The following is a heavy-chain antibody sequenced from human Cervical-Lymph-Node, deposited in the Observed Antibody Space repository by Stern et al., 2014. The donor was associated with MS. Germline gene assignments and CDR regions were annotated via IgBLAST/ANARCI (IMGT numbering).Heavy chain of an antibody. J-gene: IGHJ5*02. Sequence: QVTLKESGPALVKPTQTLTLTCTFSGFSLSTSGMCVSWIRQPPGKALEWLALIDWDDDKYYSTSLKTMLTISKDTSKTQVVLTMTNMDPVDTATYYCARMYSYCSGGSCYGWFDPWGQGTLVTVSS. V-gene: IGHV2-70*01. D-gene: IGHD2-15*01. CDR2: IDWDDDK. CDR1: GFSLSTSGMC. CDR3: ARMYSYCSGGSCYGWFDP.